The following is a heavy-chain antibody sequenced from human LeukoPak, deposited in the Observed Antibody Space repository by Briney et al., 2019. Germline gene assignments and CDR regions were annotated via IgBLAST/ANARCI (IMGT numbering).Heavy chain of an antibody. D-gene: IGHD6-6*01. CDR3: ARRMYGSSFDY. Sequence: SETLSLTCTVSGGSISSYYWSWIRQSPGKGLEWIGYIYYSGSTNYNPSLKSRVTISVDTSKNQFSLKLTSVTAADTAVYSCARRMYGSSFDYWGQGTLVTVSS. J-gene: IGHJ4*02. V-gene: IGHV4-59*08. CDR2: IYYSGST. CDR1: GGSISSYY.